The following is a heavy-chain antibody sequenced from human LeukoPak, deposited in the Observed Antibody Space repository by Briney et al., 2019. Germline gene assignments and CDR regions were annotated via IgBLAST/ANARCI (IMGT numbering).Heavy chain of an antibody. D-gene: IGHD4-17*01. CDR1: GYIFTNYW. CDR2: IYLGDSDT. V-gene: IGHV5-51*01. CDR3: ARQVEYGDYEIDY. J-gene: IGHJ4*02. Sequence: GESLKISCKGSGYIFTNYWIGWVRQMPGKGLEWMGIIYLGDSDTRYSPSFQGQVTISADKSISTAYLQWSSLKASDTAMYYCARQVEYGDYEIDYWGQGTLVTVSS.